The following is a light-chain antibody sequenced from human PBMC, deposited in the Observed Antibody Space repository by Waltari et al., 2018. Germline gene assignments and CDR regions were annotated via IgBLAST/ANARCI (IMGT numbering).Light chain of an antibody. J-gene: IGKJ4*01. Sequence: EIVLTQSPATLSLSPGERATLSCSASQSVSNFLAWYQQKPGQAPRLLIYHASNRATGIPDRFSGRGSGTDFTLTISSLEPGDSAVYYCQQRANWPPLTFGGGTRVEI. CDR3: QQRANWPPLT. CDR2: HAS. V-gene: IGKV3-11*01. CDR1: QSVSNF.